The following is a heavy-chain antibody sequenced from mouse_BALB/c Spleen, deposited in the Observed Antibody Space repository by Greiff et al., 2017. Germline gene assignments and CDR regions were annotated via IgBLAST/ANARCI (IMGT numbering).Heavy chain of an antibody. CDR3: ASDGYLFDY. V-gene: IGHV3-6*02. CDR2: ISYDGSN. Sequence: EVKLMESGPGLVKPSQSLSLTCSVTGYSITSGYYWNWIRQFPGNKLEWMGYISYDGSNNYNPSLKNRISITRDTSKNQFFLKLNSVTTEDTATYYCASDGYLFDYWGQGTTLTVSS. D-gene: IGHD2-2*01. CDR1: GYSITSGYY. J-gene: IGHJ2*01.